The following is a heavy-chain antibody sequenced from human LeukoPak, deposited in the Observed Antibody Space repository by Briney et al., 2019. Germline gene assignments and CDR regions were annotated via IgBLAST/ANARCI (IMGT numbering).Heavy chain of an antibody. J-gene: IGHJ3*02. V-gene: IGHV3-33*01. CDR2: IWDDVSNK. CDR3: VREMGVVWFGELSRAFDI. Sequence: GRSLRLSRPASAFTFTSYCMDCVRQDPGKWLEWVAVIWDDVSNKYYAESVKGRFTTSRDNYKNTLYLQMNSLRAEDRAVYYCVREMGVVWFGELSRAFDIWGQGTMVTVSS. CDR1: AFTFTSYC. D-gene: IGHD3-10*01.